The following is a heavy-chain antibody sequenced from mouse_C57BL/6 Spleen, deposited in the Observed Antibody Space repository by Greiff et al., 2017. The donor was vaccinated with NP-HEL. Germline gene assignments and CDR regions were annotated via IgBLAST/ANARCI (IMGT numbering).Heavy chain of an antibody. Sequence: EVKLMESGGDLVKPGGSLKLSCAASGFTFSSYGMSWVRQTPDKRLEWVATISSGGSYTYYPDSVKGRFTISRDNAKNTLYLQMSSLKSEDTAMYYGARHGTTVVRVDDWGQGTTLTVSS. CDR3: ARHGTTVVRVDD. CDR1: GFTFSSYG. V-gene: IGHV5-6*01. CDR2: ISSGGSYT. J-gene: IGHJ2*01. D-gene: IGHD1-1*01.